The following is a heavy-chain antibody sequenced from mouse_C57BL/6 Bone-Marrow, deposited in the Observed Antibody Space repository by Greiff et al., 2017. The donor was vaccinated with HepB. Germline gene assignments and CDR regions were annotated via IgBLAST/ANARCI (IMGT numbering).Heavy chain of an antibody. J-gene: IGHJ4*01. CDR1: GYTFTGYW. V-gene: IGHV1-9*01. Sequence: VQLVESGAELMKPGASVKLSCKATGYTFTGYWIEWVKQRPGHGLEWIGEILPGSGSTNYNEKFKGKATFTADTSSNTAYMQLSSLTTEDSAIYYCARGAYYYGSSYGAMDYWGQGTSVTVSS. D-gene: IGHD1-1*01. CDR3: ARGAYYYGSSYGAMDY. CDR2: ILPGSGST.